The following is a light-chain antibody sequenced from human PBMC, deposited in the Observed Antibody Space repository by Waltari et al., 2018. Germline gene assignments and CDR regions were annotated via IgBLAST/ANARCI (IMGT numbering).Light chain of an antibody. J-gene: IGKJ4*01. CDR1: QILFYSPHKRNY. V-gene: IGKV4-1*01. CDR3: QQYYDSPLT. Sequence: DIVMTQSPDSLTVSLGERATINCRSSQILFYSPHKRNYLARYRQKAGQSPKLLIYWASTRESGVPDRFSGSGSGTDFSLTISNLQAEDVAVYSCQQYYDSPLTFGGGTKVEIK. CDR2: WAS.